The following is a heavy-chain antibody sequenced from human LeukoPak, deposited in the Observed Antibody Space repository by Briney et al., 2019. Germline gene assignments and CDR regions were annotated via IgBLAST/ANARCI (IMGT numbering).Heavy chain of an antibody. V-gene: IGHV3-7*01. J-gene: IGHJ5*02. CDR2: IKQDDSEI. Sequence: GRSLRLSCAPSGFIFSNFWMSCVRQAPGEGREWVANIKQDDSEIRYVDSVRGRFTISRDNAKNLLYLHMNSLRAEDTAVYYCARDRGIAADGTVGWFDPWGQGTLVAVSS. CDR1: GFIFSNFW. D-gene: IGHD6-13*01. CDR3: ARDRGIAADGTVGWFDP.